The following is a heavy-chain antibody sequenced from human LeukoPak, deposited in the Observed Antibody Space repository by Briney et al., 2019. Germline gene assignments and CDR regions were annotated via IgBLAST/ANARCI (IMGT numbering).Heavy chain of an antibody. CDR2: ISWDGGST. D-gene: IGHD5-24*01. Sequence: PGGSLRLSCAASGFTFDDYAMHWVRQAPGKGLEWVSLISWDGGSTYYADSVKGRFTISRDNSKNSLYLQMNSLRAEDTALYYCAKGLNGRYGYKGNYYYYGMDVWGQGTTVTVSS. CDR3: AKGLNGRYGYKGNYYYYGMDV. CDR1: GFTFDDYA. J-gene: IGHJ6*02. V-gene: IGHV3-43D*03.